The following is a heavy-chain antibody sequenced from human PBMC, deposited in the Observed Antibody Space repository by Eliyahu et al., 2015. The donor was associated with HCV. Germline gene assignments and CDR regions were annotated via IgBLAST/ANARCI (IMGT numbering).Heavy chain of an antibody. V-gene: IGHV3-7*01. CDR3: GRSLLFQVSNYRPVDY. Sequence: EVHLVESGGGLVQPGGSLRLSCEASGFTFSRYSMSWVRQAPGKRPEWVANIKPDGDETFYVDSVEGRFTLSRDNAKNSLYLQMNDLRAEDSAVYYCGRSLLFQVSNYRPVDYWGQGTLVTVS. CDR2: IKPDGDET. CDR1: GFTFSRYS. D-gene: IGHD3-10*01. J-gene: IGHJ4*02.